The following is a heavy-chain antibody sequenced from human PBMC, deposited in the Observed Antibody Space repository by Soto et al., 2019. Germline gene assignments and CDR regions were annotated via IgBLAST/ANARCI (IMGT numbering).Heavy chain of an antibody. Sequence: QVQLQQWGAGLLKPSETLSLTCAVYGGSFSGYYWSWIRQPPGKGLEWIGEINHSGSTNYNPSLKSRVTISVDTSKNQFSLKLSSVTAADTAVYYCARGRHFPDFWSGYYYFDYWGQGTLVTVSS. V-gene: IGHV4-34*01. CDR3: ARGRHFPDFWSGYYYFDY. J-gene: IGHJ4*02. CDR2: INHSGST. CDR1: GGSFSGYY. D-gene: IGHD3-3*01.